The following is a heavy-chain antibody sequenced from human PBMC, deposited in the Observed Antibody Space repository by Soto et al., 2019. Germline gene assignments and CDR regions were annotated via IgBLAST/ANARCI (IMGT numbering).Heavy chain of an antibody. CDR3: ARGWGYSYGQYYYDSSGYYYY. D-gene: IGHD3-22*01. CDR1: GFTFSSYW. CDR2: INSDGSST. Sequence: SGGSLRLSCAASGFTFSSYWMHWVRQAPGKGLVWVSRINSDGSSTSYADSVKGRFTISRDNAKNTLYLQMNSLRAEDTAVYYCARGWGYSYGQYYYDSSGYYYYWGQGTLVTVSS. J-gene: IGHJ4*02. V-gene: IGHV3-74*01.